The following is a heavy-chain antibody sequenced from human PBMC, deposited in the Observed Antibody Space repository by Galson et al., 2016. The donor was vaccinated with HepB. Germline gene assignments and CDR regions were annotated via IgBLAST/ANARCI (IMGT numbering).Heavy chain of an antibody. D-gene: IGHD2-15*01. CDR3: ARVEGAATNWFEA. CDR2: VNYSGST. Sequence: SETLSLTCGVNGGSFNPYYWSWIRQPPGKGLEWIGEVNYSGSTKYNPSLTSRVTISVDTSKSQFSLNLTSMTAADTAVYYCARVEGAATNWFEAWGQGTLVTVSS. CDR1: GGSFNPYY. V-gene: IGHV4-34*01. J-gene: IGHJ5*02.